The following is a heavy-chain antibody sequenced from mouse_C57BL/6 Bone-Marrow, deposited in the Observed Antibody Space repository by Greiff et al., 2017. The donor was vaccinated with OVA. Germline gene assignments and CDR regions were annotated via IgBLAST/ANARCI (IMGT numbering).Heavy chain of an antibody. CDR1: GYTFTDYE. Sequence: QVQLQQSGAELVRPGASVTLSCKASGYTFTDYEMHWVKQTPVHGLEWIGAIDPETGGTAYNQKFKGKAILTADKSSSTAYMELRSLTSEDSAVYYCTRSYYGNCAWFAYWGQGTLVTVSA. CDR2: IDPETGGT. J-gene: IGHJ3*01. V-gene: IGHV1-15*01. D-gene: IGHD2-1*01. CDR3: TRSYYGNCAWFAY.